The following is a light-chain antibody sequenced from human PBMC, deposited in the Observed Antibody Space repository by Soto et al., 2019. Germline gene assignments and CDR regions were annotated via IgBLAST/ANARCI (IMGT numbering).Light chain of an antibody. Sequence: QSALTQPPSASGSPGQSVTVSWAGTSRDVGAYSSVAWYQQHPGKAPKLIIYEVTKRPSGVPDRFSGARSGNTAFLTVSGLQADDEADYYCSAHAGSNNYVFGTGTKLTVL. CDR2: EVT. J-gene: IGLJ1*01. V-gene: IGLV2-8*01. CDR3: SAHAGSNNYV. CDR1: SRDVGAYSS.